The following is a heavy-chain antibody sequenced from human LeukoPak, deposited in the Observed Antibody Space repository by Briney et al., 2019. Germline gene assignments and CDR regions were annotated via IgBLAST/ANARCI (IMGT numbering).Heavy chain of an antibody. CDR1: GFTFSSYG. Sequence: PGGSLRLSCAASGFTFSSYGMHWVRQAPGKGLEWVADIWFDGKNEHFADSVKGRFTISRDNSKNTMYLQINSLRAEDTAVYYCAREGVTAHPFDYWGQGTLVTVSS. D-gene: IGHD2-21*02. J-gene: IGHJ4*02. V-gene: IGHV3-33*01. CDR3: AREGVTAHPFDY. CDR2: IWFDGKNE.